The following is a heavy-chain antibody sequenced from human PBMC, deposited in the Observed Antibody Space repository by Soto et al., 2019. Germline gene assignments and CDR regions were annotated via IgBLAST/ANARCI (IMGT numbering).Heavy chain of an antibody. CDR1: GFTFSSYA. CDR3: ATCYDRIGYYRY. V-gene: IGHV3-23*01. D-gene: IGHD3-22*01. J-gene: IGHJ4*01. CDR2: ISGSGGST. Sequence: PGGSLRLSCAASGFTFSSYAMSWVRQAPGKGLEWVSAISGSGGSTYYADSVKGRFTISRDNSKNTLYLQMNSLRAEDTAVYYCATCYDRIGYYRYWGQGTMVTVSS.